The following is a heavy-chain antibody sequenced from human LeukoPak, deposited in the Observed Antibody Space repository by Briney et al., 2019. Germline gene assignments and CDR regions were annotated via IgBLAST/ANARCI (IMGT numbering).Heavy chain of an antibody. CDR3: ARDLFAYYDLLSPLDH. D-gene: IGHD3-3*01. J-gene: IGHJ4*02. Sequence: ASVKVSCKTSGYTFTNYGLSWVRQAPGQGLEWMGWISTSNGHTNYAQKFQGRVTLTTDTSTRTAYMELRSLRSNGTAVYYCARDLFAYYDLLSPLDHWGQGTLVTVSS. CDR2: ISTSNGHT. CDR1: GYTFTNYG. V-gene: IGHV1-18*01.